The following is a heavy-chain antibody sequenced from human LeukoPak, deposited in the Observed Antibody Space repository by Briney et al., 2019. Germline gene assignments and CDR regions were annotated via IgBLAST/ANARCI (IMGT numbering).Heavy chain of an antibody. CDR2: IWSDGSNK. CDR1: GFIFSNDA. CDR3: ARDPAGSGFAFDS. V-gene: IGHV3-33*08. Sequence: GGSLRLSCAASGFIFSNDAMHWVRQAPGKGLEWVAFIWSDGSNKYYADSVKGRFTISRDNSEDTLYLQMNSLRVEDTAVYYCARDPAGSGFAFDSWGQGALVTVSS. D-gene: IGHD1-1*01. J-gene: IGHJ4*02.